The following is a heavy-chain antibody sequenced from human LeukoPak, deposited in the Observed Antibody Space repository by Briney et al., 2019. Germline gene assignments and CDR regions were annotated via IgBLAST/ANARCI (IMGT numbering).Heavy chain of an antibody. Sequence: GGSLRLSCAASGFTVSNKYMSWVRQAPGKGLECVSVIYNGGNTHYADSVKGRFTISRDNSKNTLYLQMNSLRAEDTAIYYCARGGASELYYFDYWGQGTLVTVSS. CDR1: GFTVSNKY. CDR2: IYNGGNT. D-gene: IGHD2-15*01. CDR3: ARGGASELYYFDY. V-gene: IGHV3-53*01. J-gene: IGHJ4*02.